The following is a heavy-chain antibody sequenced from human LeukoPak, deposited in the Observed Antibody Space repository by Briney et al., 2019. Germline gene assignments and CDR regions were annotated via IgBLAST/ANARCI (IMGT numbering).Heavy chain of an antibody. J-gene: IGHJ6*02. CDR3: ARDALWFGDYYYGMDV. CDR2: ISYDGSNK. CDR1: GFTFSSYA. D-gene: IGHD3-10*01. Sequence: GGSLRLSCAASGFTFSSYAMHWVRQAPGKGLEWVAVISYDGSNKYYADSVKGRFTISRDNPKNTLYLQMNSLRAEDTAVYYCARDALWFGDYYYGMDVWGQGTTVTVSS. V-gene: IGHV3-30-3*01.